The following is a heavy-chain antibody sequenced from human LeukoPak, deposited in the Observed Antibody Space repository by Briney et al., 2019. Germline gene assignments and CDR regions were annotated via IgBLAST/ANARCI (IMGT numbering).Heavy chain of an antibody. J-gene: IGHJ4*02. CDR2: IYHSGST. CDR1: GYSISSGYY. CDR3: ARGDYSNYFHY. V-gene: IGHV4-38-2*02. Sequence: PSETLSLTCTVSGYSISSGYYWGWIRQPPGKGLEWIGSIYHSGSTYYNPSLKSRVTISVDTSKNQFSLKLSSVTAADTAVYYCARGDYSNYFHYWGQGTLVTVSS. D-gene: IGHD4-11*01.